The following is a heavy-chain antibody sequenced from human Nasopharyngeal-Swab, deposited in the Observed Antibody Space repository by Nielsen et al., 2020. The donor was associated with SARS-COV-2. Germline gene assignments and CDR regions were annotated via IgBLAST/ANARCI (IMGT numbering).Heavy chain of an antibody. D-gene: IGHD4-17*01. Sequence: GESLKISCAASGFTFSSYAMSWVRQAPGKGLEWVSAISGSGGSTYYADSVKGRFTIPRDNSKNTLYLQMNSLRAEDTAVYYCAKENGDSNYYYGMDVWGQGTTVTVSS. CDR2: ISGSGGST. CDR1: GFTFSSYA. V-gene: IGHV3-23*01. J-gene: IGHJ6*02. CDR3: AKENGDSNYYYGMDV.